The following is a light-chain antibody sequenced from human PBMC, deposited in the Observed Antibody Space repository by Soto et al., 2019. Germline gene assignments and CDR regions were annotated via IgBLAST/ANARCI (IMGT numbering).Light chain of an antibody. CDR1: QGISSY. V-gene: IGKV1-8*01. Sequence: AIRMTQSPSSFSASTGDRVTITCRASQGISSYLAWYQQKPGKAPKLLIYDASTLQSGVPSRFSGSGSGTDFTLIISCLQSEDFATYYCQQYYSYPWTFGQGTKVEIK. CDR3: QQYYSYPWT. CDR2: DAS. J-gene: IGKJ1*01.